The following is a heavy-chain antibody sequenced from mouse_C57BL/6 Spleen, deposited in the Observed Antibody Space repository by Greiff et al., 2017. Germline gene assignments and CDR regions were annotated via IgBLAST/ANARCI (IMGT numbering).Heavy chain of an antibody. D-gene: IGHD2-5*01. Sequence: VQLQQSGAELVRPGASVKLSCTASGFNIKDDYMHWVKQRPEQGLEWIGWIDPENGDTEYASKFQGKATITADTSSNTAYLQLSSLTSEDTAVYYCTIYYRNYGAWFAYWGQGTLVTVSA. V-gene: IGHV14-4*01. CDR1: GFNIKDDY. J-gene: IGHJ3*01. CDR3: TIYYRNYGAWFAY. CDR2: IDPENGDT.